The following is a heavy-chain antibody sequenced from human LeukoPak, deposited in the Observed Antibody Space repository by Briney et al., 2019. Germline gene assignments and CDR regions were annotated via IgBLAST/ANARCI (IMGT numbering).Heavy chain of an antibody. CDR3: AREGRGGTIFGVVLNWFDP. CDR1: GYTFTSYY. D-gene: IGHD3-3*01. V-gene: IGHV1-46*03. J-gene: IGHJ5*02. CDR2: INPSGGSP. Sequence: ASVKVSCKASGYTFTSYYMHWVRQAPEQGLDWMGIINPSGGSPSYPKKFQGRVTMNRDTSTSTVYMELSSLRSEDTAVYYCAREGRGGTIFGVVLNWFDPWGQGTLVTVSS.